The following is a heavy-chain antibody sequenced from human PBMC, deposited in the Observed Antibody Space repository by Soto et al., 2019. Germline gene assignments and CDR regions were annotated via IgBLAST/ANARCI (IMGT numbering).Heavy chain of an antibody. CDR1: GGSISSSSYY. D-gene: IGHD6-19*01. CDR2: IYYSGST. CDR3: ASLQAVAASSSQNY. Sequence: KPSETLSLTCTVSGGSISSSSYYWGWIRQPPGKGLEWIGSIYYSGSTYYNPSLKSRVTISVDTSKNQFSLKLSSVTAADTAVYYCASLQAVAASSSQNYWGQGTLVTVSS. J-gene: IGHJ4*02. V-gene: IGHV4-39*01.